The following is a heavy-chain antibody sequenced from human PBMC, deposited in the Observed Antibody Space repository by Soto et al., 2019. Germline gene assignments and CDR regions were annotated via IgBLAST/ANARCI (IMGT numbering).Heavy chain of an antibody. D-gene: IGHD4-17*01. V-gene: IGHV1-24*01. CDR3: ATGRRDYGDYLKAPRYNWFDP. CDR2: FDPEDGET. Sequence: ASVKVSCKVSGYTLTELSMHWVRQAPGKGLEWMGGFDPEDGETIYAQKFQGRVTMTEDTSTDTAYMELSSLRSEDTAVYYCATGRRDYGDYLKAPRYNWFDPWGQGTLVTVSS. J-gene: IGHJ5*02. CDR1: GYTLTELS.